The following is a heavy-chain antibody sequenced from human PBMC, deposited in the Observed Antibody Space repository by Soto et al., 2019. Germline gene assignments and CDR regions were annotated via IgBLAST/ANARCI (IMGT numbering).Heavy chain of an antibody. J-gene: IGHJ6*02. CDR3: ARQKGQPCMDV. CDR1: GGSISSSSYY. V-gene: IGHV4-39*01. Sequence: QLQLQESGPGLVKPSETLSLTCTVSGGSISSSSYYWGWIRQPPGKGLEWIGSIYYSGSTYYNPSLKSGVTISVDASNKLFSLKLSSVTAADTVVYFCARQKGQPCMDVWGQGTTVIVSS. CDR2: IYYSGST.